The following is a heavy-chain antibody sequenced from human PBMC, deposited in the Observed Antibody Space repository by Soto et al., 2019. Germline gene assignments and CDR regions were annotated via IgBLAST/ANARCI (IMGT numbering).Heavy chain of an antibody. Sequence: QVQLQQWGAGLLKPSETLSLTCAVYGGSFSAYYWSWIRQPPGKGLEWVGGINHSGTTNSNPSLNSRATISVDTSQNPFSLKVSSVTAADTAVYYCARVSRRAGAESLWYFDLWGRGTLVTVSS. V-gene: IGHV4-34*01. CDR2: INHSGTT. CDR1: GGSFSAYY. J-gene: IGHJ2*01. D-gene: IGHD6-19*01. CDR3: ARVSRRAGAESLWYFDL.